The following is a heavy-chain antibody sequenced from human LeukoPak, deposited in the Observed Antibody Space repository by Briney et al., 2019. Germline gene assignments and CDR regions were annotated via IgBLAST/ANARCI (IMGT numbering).Heavy chain of an antibody. CDR3: ARDRYGYD. D-gene: IGHD5-18*01. J-gene: IGHJ4*02. Sequence: ASVKVSCKASGYTFTGYYMHWVRQAPGQGLEWMGWISAYNGNTNYAQKLQGRVTMTTDTSTSTAYMELRSLRSDDTAVYYCARDRYGYDWGQGTLVTVSS. CDR2: ISAYNGNT. CDR1: GYTFTGYY. V-gene: IGHV1-18*04.